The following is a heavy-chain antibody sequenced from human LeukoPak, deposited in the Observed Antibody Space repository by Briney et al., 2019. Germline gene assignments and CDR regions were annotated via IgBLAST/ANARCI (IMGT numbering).Heavy chain of an antibody. V-gene: IGHV4-59*01. CDR1: GGSISSNY. CDR2: IHYSGST. CDR3: ASCWQQLDSYYYSYDMDV. J-gene: IGHJ6*02. Sequence: PSETLSLTCTVSGGSISSNYWSWIRQPPGKGLEWIGYIHYSGSTNYNPSLKSRVTISVDKSKNQFSLKLSSVTAADTAVYYCASCWQQLDSYYYSYDMDVWGQGTTVTVSS. D-gene: IGHD6-13*01.